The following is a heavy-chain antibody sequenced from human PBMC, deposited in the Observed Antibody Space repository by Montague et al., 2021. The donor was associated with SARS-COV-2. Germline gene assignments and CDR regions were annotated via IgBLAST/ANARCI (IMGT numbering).Heavy chain of an antibody. D-gene: IGHD2-21*01. CDR2: TYYSGST. V-gene: IGHV4-59*01. Sequence: SESLSLICSVSGASMKSYYWTWVRQSPGKGLQWIGYTYYSGSTSYDPSLQSRLTMTVDTSKNQFTLRLMSVTAADSAVYYCARVEGMIGGITHFDYWGQGLPVTVSS. CDR3: ARVEGMIGGITHFDY. J-gene: IGHJ4*02. CDR1: GASMKSYY.